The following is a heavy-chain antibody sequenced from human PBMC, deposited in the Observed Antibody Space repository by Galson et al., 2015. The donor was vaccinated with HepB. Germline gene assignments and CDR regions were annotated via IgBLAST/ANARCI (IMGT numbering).Heavy chain of an antibody. V-gene: IGHV5-51*01. D-gene: IGHD4-17*01. J-gene: IGHJ3*02. Sequence: QSGAEVKKSGKSLKISCQASGYVFSNYWIGWVRQMPGKGLKWMGIIFPGDSATTYTPSFKGQVIISVDKSISTAYLQWSSLKASDTAMYYCASQVRYGNDAFDMWGQGTLVIVSS. CDR2: IFPGDSAT. CDR1: GYVFSNYW. CDR3: ASQVRYGNDAFDM.